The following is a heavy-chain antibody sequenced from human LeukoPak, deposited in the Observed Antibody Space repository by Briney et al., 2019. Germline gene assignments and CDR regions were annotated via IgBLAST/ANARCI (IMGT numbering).Heavy chain of an antibody. CDR1: GFTFNTYA. CDR2: IGGSGSST. CDR3: AKAVDDYFFDY. D-gene: IGHD2-21*02. J-gene: IGHJ4*02. Sequence: GGSLRLSCAASGFTFNTYAMSWVRQAPGKGLEWVSGIGGSGSSTCYAESVKGRFTISRDNSKNTLYLQMNSLRAEDTAAYYCAKAVDDYFFDYWGQGTLVTVSS. V-gene: IGHV3-23*01.